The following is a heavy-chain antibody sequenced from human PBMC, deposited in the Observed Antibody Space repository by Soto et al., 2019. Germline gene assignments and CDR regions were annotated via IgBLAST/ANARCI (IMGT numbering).Heavy chain of an antibody. J-gene: IGHJ4*02. Sequence: QVQLVQSGAEVKKPGASMKVSCKASGYTFTTYDINWMRQATGQGLEWLGWMNPNNGDTGYAQKFQDRVTMTRDTSMNTAYMELSSLSNEDTAIYYCARNRRLTGDFDYWGLGTLVTVSS. D-gene: IGHD7-27*01. CDR1: GYTFTTYD. V-gene: IGHV1-8*01. CDR2: MNPNNGDT. CDR3: ARNRRLTGDFDY.